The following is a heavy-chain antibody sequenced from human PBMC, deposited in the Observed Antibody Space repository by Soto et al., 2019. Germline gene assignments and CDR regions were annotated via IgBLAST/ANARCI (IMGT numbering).Heavy chain of an antibody. J-gene: IGHJ4*02. V-gene: IGHV1-2*02. Sequence: ASVKVSCKASGYTFTAFYMNWVRQAPGQGLEWMGWVNPNTGVTKYAQKFQGRVTMTRDTSINTAYMELSGLTSDDTAVYYCTTLRLDYWGQGTLVTVSS. CDR1: GYTFTAFY. CDR2: VNPNTGVT. D-gene: IGHD3-9*01. CDR3: TTLRLDY.